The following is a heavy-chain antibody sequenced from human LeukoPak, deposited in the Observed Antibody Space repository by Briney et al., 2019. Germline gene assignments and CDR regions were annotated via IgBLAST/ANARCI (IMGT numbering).Heavy chain of an antibody. D-gene: IGHD3-10*01. J-gene: IGHJ3*02. V-gene: IGHV3-23*01. CDR3: AKRGGSYLFGAFDI. Sequence: GGSLRLSCAASGFTFSSYGMSWVRQAPGQGLKWVSAISGSGGSTYYADPVKGRFTISRDNSKITLYLKMNSMRAEDTAVYYCAKRGGSYLFGAFDIWGQGTMVTVSS. CDR1: GFTFSSYG. CDR2: ISGSGGST.